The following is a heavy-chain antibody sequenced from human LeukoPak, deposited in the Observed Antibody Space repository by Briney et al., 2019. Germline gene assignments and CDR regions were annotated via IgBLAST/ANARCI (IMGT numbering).Heavy chain of an antibody. CDR1: GFTFSSYA. D-gene: IGHD3-10*01. V-gene: IGHV3-30*04. CDR3: ASFYGSGNHYGMDV. J-gene: IGHJ6*04. CDR2: ISYDGSNK. Sequence: GGSLRLSCAASGFTFSSYAMHWVRQAPGKGLEWVAVISYDGSNKYYADSVKGRFTISRDNSKNTLYLQMNSLRAEETAVYYWASFYGSGNHYGMDVWGKGTTVTVSS.